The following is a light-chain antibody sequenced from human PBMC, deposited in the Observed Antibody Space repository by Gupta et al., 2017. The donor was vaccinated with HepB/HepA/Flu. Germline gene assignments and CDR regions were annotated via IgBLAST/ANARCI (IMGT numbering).Light chain of an antibody. CDR1: SNNVGNQG. J-gene: IGLJ2*01. CDR3: SAWDSSLSAQV. Sequence: QAWLTQPPSVSKGLRQTATLTCTGNSNNVGNQGAAWLQQHQGHPPNLLSYKDNNRPSGISERFSAARSGNTAALTITGLQPEDEADYYCSAWDSSLSAQVFGGGTKLTVL. V-gene: IGLV10-54*04. CDR2: KDN.